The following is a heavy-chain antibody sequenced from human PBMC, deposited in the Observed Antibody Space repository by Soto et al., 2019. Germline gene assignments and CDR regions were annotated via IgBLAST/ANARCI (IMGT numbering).Heavy chain of an antibody. CDR3: ARRIAVAGPLDY. J-gene: IGHJ4*02. CDR1: GYSFTSYW. V-gene: IGHV5-51*01. CDR2: IYPGDSDT. D-gene: IGHD6-19*01. Sequence: GKSLQISCKGSGYSFTSYWIGWVRQMPGKGLEWMGIIYPGDSDTRYSPSFQGQVTISADKSISTAYLQWSSLKASDTAMYYCARRIAVAGPLDYRGQVPPVTVSS.